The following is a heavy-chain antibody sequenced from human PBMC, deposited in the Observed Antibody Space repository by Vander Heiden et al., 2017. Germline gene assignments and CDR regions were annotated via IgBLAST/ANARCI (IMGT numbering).Heavy chain of an antibody. CDR3: ASGSYYGMDV. V-gene: IGHV3-23*01. Sequence: EAQLLESGGDIVQPGGSLRRSCGASGFTFSSFVMSWVRQAPGKGLEWVSSVSADGGTTYYADSVKGRFTISRDNSKNRLYLDVNSLGAEDTAVYFAASGSYYGMDVWGRGTTVSVSS. CDR1: GFTFSSFV. D-gene: IGHD5-12*01. CDR2: VSADGGTT. J-gene: IGHJ6*02.